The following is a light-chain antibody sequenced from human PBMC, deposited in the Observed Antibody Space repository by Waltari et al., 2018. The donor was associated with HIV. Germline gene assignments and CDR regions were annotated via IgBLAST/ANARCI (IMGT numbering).Light chain of an antibody. J-gene: IGLJ3*02. CDR2: RNN. Sequence: QAGLTQPPSVSKGLRQTATLTCTGNSDNVGNQGAAWLQQHQGHPPKLLSYRNNDRPAGISDRFSASRSGNTASRTITGLQPEDEADYYCSAWATSLNAWVFGGGTKLTVL. CDR1: SDNVGNQG. CDR3: SAWATSLNAWV. V-gene: IGLV10-54*04.